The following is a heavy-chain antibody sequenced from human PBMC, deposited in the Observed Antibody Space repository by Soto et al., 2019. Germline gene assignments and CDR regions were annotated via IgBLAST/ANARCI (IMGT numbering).Heavy chain of an antibody. CDR1: GFTFNSYT. D-gene: IGHD1-26*01. CDR2: ITASGSYI. Sequence: EAQLVESGGGLVKPGGSLRLSCAASGFTFNSYTMNWVRQAPGKGLEWVASITASGSYIYYADSVKGRFTISRDNAKNSLFLQMDSLGAEDTAVYYCAREVGRSYYGMDVWGQGTMVTVSS. V-gene: IGHV3-21*01. CDR3: AREVGRSYYGMDV. J-gene: IGHJ6*02.